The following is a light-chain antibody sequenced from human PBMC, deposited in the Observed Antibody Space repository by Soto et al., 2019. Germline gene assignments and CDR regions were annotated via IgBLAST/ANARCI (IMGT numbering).Light chain of an antibody. V-gene: IGLV2-14*01. Sequence: QSALTQPASVSGSPGQSITISCTGTSSDVGGCNYVSWFQHHPGKAPKLMIYEVSNRPSGVSNRFSGSKSGNTASLTISGLQAEDEADYYCSSYTSSSTRVFGGGTQLTVL. CDR3: SSYTSSSTRV. J-gene: IGLJ3*02. CDR2: EVS. CDR1: SSDVGGCNY.